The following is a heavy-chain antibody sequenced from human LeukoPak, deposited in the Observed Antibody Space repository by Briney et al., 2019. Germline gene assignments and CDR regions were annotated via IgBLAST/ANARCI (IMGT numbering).Heavy chain of an antibody. CDR1: GFTFSSYD. CDR3: ARATPTAMEYYYGMDV. D-gene: IGHD5-18*01. J-gene: IGHJ6*02. CDR2: IGTAGDT. Sequence: PGGSLRLSCAASGFTFSSYDMHWVRQATGKGLEWVSAIGTAGDTYYPGSVKGRFTISRENAKNSLYLQMNSLRAGDTAVYYCARATPTAMEYYYGMDVWGQGATVTVSS. V-gene: IGHV3-13*01.